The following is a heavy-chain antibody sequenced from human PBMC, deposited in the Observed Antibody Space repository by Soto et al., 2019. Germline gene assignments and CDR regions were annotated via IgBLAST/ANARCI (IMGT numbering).Heavy chain of an antibody. J-gene: IGHJ4*02. CDR3: ARGRASGSYYLLDY. CDR2: INPNSGNI. Sequence: ASVKVSCKASGDTFTTYDINWVRQATGHGLECMGWINPNSGNIGYAQRFQGRVTMTRDTAIRTAYMEVSSLRSDDTAVYYCARGRASGSYYLLDYWGQGTLVTVSS. CDR1: GDTFTTYD. D-gene: IGHD3-10*01. V-gene: IGHV1-8*01.